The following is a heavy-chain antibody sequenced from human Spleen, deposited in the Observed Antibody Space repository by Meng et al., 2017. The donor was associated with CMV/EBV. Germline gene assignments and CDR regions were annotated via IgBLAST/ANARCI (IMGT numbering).Heavy chain of an antibody. D-gene: IGHD1-26*01. Sequence: GGSLRLSCAASGFTFSSYAMHWVRQAPGKGLEWVAVISYDGSNKYYADSVKGRFTISRDNSKNTLYLQMNSLRAEDTAVYYCARGGVGATNYFDYWGQGTLVTVSS. CDR2: ISYDGSNK. V-gene: IGHV3-30-3*01. J-gene: IGHJ4*02. CDR3: ARGGVGATNYFDY. CDR1: GFTFSSYA.